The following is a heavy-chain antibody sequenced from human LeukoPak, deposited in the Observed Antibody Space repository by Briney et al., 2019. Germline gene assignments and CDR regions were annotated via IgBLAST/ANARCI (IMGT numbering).Heavy chain of an antibody. Sequence: PSETLSLTCAVSGYSISSGYYWGWIRQPPGKGLEWIGSIYHSGSTYYNPSLESRVTISVDTSKNQFSLKLSSVTAADTAVYYCARQAATNAFDIWGQGTMVTVSS. CDR1: GYSISSGYY. J-gene: IGHJ3*02. D-gene: IGHD2-15*01. CDR3: ARQAATNAFDI. CDR2: IYHSGST. V-gene: IGHV4-38-2*01.